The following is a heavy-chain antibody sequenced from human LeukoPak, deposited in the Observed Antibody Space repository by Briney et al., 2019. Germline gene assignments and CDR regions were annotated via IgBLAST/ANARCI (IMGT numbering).Heavy chain of an antibody. D-gene: IGHD6-13*01. CDR3: ARGVYIAAAQYGY. CDR2: ISHSGST. CDR1: GGSFSGHY. Sequence: SETLSLTCAVYGGSFSGHYCSWIRQSPGKGLEWIGEISHSGSTDYNPSLKSRVTISVDTSKNQFSLKLSSVTAADTAVYYCARGVYIAAAQYGYWGQGTLVTVSS. J-gene: IGHJ4*02. V-gene: IGHV4-34*01.